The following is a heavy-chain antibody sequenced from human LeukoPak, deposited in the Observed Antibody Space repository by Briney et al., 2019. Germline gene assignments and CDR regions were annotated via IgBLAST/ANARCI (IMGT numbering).Heavy chain of an antibody. J-gene: IGHJ4*02. CDR1: GFTFSSYW. CDR2: INTDGSST. V-gene: IGHV3-74*01. D-gene: IGHD2-21*02. Sequence: GSLRLSCAASGFTFSSYWMHWVRQAPGKGLVWVSRINTDGSSTSYADSVKGRFTISRDNAKNALYLQMNSLRVEDTAVYYCARDGRCGGDCYASWGQGTLVTVSS. CDR3: ARDGRCGGDCYAS.